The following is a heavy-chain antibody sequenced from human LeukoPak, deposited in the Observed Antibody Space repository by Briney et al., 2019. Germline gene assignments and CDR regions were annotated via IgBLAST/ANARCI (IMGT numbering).Heavy chain of an antibody. V-gene: IGHV3-21*01. CDR3: ATDLIHYYASGAKT. Sequence: GGSLRLSCAASGFTFSTSKLGPPGSREGTGVGLIHCSSSYIYYADSVKGRFTISRDNAKNSLYLQMNSLRAEDTAVYYCATDLIHYYASGAKTWGQGTLVTVSS. CDR2: CSSSYI. CDR1: GFTFSTS. J-gene: IGHJ5*02. D-gene: IGHD3-10*01.